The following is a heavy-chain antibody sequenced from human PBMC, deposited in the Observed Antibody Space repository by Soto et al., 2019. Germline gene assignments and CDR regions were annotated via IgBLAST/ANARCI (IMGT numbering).Heavy chain of an antibody. V-gene: IGHV1-3*01. CDR3: ARGLNGYLYYFDY. D-gene: IGHD5-18*01. Sequence: QVQLVQSGAEVKKPGASVKVSCKASGYTFTSYAMHWVRQAAGQRLEWMGWISAGNGNTKYSQKFQGRVTFTRDTSASTAYMELSSLRSEDTAVYYCARGLNGYLYYFDYWGQGTLVTVSS. J-gene: IGHJ4*02. CDR2: ISAGNGNT. CDR1: GYTFTSYA.